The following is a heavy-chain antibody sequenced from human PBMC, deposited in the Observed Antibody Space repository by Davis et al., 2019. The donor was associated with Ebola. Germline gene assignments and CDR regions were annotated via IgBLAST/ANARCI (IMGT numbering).Heavy chain of an antibody. CDR2: IRSKANSYAT. CDR1: GFTFSGSA. CDR3: TSSSDIYGSGSYKDY. J-gene: IGHJ4*02. D-gene: IGHD3-10*01. Sequence: GESLKISCAASGFTFSGSAMHWVRQASGKGLEWVGRIRSKANSYATAYAASVKGRFTISRDDSKNTAYLQMNSLKTEDTAVYYCTSSSDIYGSGSYKDYWGQGTLVTVSS. V-gene: IGHV3-73*01.